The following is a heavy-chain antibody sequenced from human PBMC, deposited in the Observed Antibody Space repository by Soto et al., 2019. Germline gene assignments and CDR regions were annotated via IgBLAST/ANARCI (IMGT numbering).Heavy chain of an antibody. Sequence: PSETLSLTCTVSGGSISSYYWSWIRQPPGKGLEWIGYIYYSGSTNYNPSLKSRVTISVDTSKNQFSLKLSSVTAADTAVYYCARQPTIFGAEFDYWGQGTLVTVSS. J-gene: IGHJ4*02. CDR1: GGSISSYY. CDR3: ARQPTIFGAEFDY. CDR2: IYYSGST. V-gene: IGHV4-59*08. D-gene: IGHD3-3*01.